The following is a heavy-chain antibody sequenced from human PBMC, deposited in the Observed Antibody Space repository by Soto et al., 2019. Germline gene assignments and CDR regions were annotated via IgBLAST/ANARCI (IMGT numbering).Heavy chain of an antibody. V-gene: IGHV1-69*05. J-gene: IGHJ2*01. CDR1: GGSFSNSG. Sequence: GASVKVSCKASGGSFSNSGISWVRQAPGQGLQWIGGIIPLFGKSDYRQEFQGRVTLTTDESKTTAYMELSSLRSEDSATYYCAKDRAGDMSLWG. CDR2: IIPLFGKS. D-gene: IGHD2-21*01. CDR3: AKDRAGDMSL.